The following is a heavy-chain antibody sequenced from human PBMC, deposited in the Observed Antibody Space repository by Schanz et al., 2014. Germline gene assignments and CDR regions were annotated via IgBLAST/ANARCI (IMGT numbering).Heavy chain of an antibody. D-gene: IGHD2-8*02. Sequence: EVQLLESGGGLVQPGGSLRLSCTASGFTFSSYSMNWVRQAPGKGLEWVSGFDAHDGRAYYADSAKGRFTISRDNSKSTLYVEMNSLRVEDTAVYYCAKTLFPGGTQTFGNWGRGTLVTVS. V-gene: IGHV3-23*01. CDR3: AKTLFPGGTQTFGN. CDR1: GFTFSSYS. CDR2: FDAHDGRA. J-gene: IGHJ4*02.